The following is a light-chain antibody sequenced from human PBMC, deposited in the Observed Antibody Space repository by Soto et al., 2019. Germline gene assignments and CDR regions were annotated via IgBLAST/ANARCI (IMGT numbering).Light chain of an antibody. CDR3: MQALQTPFT. V-gene: IGKV2-28*01. CDR1: QSLLHSNGYNY. CDR2: LGS. J-gene: IGKJ4*01. Sequence: DIVMTQSPLSLPVTPGESASISCRSSQSLLHSNGYNYLDWYLQKPGQSPQLLICLGSNRASGVPDRFSGSGSGTDFTLKISRVEAEDVGVYYCMQALQTPFTFGGGTKVEIK.